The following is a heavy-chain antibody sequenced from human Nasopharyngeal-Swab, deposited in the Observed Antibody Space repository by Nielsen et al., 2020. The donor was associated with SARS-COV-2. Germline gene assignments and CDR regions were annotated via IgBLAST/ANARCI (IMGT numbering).Heavy chain of an antibody. D-gene: IGHD2-15*01. V-gene: IGHV4-31*03. Sequence: SETLSLTCTVPGGSISSGGYYWSWIRQHPGKGLEWIGYIYYSGSTYYNPSLKSRVTISVDTSKNQFSLKLSSVTAADTAVYYCAREEYCSGGSCYRWDWFDPWGQGTLVTVSS. J-gene: IGHJ5*02. CDR3: AREEYCSGGSCYRWDWFDP. CDR2: IYYSGST. CDR1: GGSISSGGYY.